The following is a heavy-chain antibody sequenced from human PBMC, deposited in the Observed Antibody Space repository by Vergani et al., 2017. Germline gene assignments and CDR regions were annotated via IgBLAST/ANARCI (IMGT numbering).Heavy chain of an antibody. CDR3: AREGCSGGSCYSGGYYYMDV. Sequence: QVQLVQSGSELKKPGASVKVSCKASGYTFTSYDINWVRQATGQGLEWMGWMNPNSGNTGYAQKFQGRVTMTRNTSISTAYMELSSLRSEDTAVYYCAREGCSGGSCYSGGYYYMDVWGKGTTVTVSS. V-gene: IGHV1-8*01. CDR2: MNPNSGNT. J-gene: IGHJ6*03. D-gene: IGHD2-15*01. CDR1: GYTFTSYD.